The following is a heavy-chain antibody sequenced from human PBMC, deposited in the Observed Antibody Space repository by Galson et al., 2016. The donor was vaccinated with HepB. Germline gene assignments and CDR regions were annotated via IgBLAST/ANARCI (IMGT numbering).Heavy chain of an antibody. D-gene: IGHD3-10*01. J-gene: IGHJ5*02. CDR3: ARQRGDWFDP. Sequence: SFQGQVTISADKSINTAYLQWSSLKASDTAMYYCARQRGDWFDPWGQGTLVTVSS. V-gene: IGHV5-51*01.